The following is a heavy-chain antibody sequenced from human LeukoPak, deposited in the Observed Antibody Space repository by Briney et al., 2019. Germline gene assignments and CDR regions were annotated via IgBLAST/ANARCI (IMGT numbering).Heavy chain of an antibody. J-gene: IGHJ4*02. Sequence: PSQTLSLTCTVSGGSISYGSYYWSWIRQPAGKGLEWIGRIYSTGKTNYNPSLESRVTISVDTSKNQFSLKLSSVTAADTAVYYCARSHYDFWSGSGMFDYWGQGTLVTVSS. CDR1: GGSISYGSYY. D-gene: IGHD3-3*01. CDR2: IYSTGKT. CDR3: ARSHYDFWSGSGMFDY. V-gene: IGHV4-61*02.